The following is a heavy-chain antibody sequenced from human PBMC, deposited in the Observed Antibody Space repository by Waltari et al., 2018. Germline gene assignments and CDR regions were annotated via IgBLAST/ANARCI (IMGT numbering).Heavy chain of an antibody. CDR1: GGSISTYY. Sequence: VQLQESGPGLVKPSETLSLTCTVSGGSISTYYWNWVRQPAGKGLEWIGRMYRNGDTNSNASLRRRVTMLGDTSKNQFSLKVASVTAADTAVYYCAREPQAPYYFDSWGQGVLVAVSS. V-gene: IGHV4-4*07. CDR2: MYRNGDT. J-gene: IGHJ4*02. CDR3: AREPQAPYYFDS.